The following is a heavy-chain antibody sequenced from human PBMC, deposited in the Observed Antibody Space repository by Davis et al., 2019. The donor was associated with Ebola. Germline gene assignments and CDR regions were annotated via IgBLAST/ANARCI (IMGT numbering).Heavy chain of an antibody. CDR1: GYSFTSYW. CDR2: IYPGDSDT. V-gene: IGHV5-51*01. D-gene: IGHD6-19*01. Sequence: GESLKISCKGSGYSFTSYWIGWMRQMPGKGLEWMGIIYPGDSDTRYSPSFQGQVTISADKSISTAYLQWSSLKASDTAMYYCARTPDIAVAGTDYYYGMDVWGQGTTVTVSS. J-gene: IGHJ6*02. CDR3: ARTPDIAVAGTDYYYGMDV.